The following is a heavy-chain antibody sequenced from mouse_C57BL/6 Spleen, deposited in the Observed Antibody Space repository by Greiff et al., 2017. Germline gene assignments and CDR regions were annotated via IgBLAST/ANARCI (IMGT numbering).Heavy chain of an antibody. Sequence: QVTLKESGPGILQPSQTLSLTCSFSGFSLSTFGMGVGWIRQPSGKGLEWLAHIWWDDDKYYNPALKSRLTISKVTSKNQVFLKIANVDTADTATYYCARDYYGSLYYFDYWGQGTTLTVSS. CDR3: ARDYYGSLYYFDY. V-gene: IGHV8-8*01. CDR2: IWWDDDK. J-gene: IGHJ2*01. CDR1: GFSLSTFGMG. D-gene: IGHD1-1*01.